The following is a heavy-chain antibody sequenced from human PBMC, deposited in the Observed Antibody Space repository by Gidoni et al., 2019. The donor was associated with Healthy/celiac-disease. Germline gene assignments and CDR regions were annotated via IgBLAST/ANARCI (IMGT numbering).Heavy chain of an antibody. D-gene: IGHD6-19*01. V-gene: IGHV3-9*01. CDR3: AKDAGTAVAGYGFFDY. Sequence: EVQLVESGGGLVQPGRSLRLSCAASGFTFDDYAMHWVRQAPGKGLEWVSGISWNSGSIGYADSVKGRFTISRDNAKNSLYLQMNSLRAEDTALYYCAKDAGTAVAGYGFFDYWGQGTLVTVSS. CDR2: ISWNSGSI. J-gene: IGHJ4*02. CDR1: GFTFDDYA.